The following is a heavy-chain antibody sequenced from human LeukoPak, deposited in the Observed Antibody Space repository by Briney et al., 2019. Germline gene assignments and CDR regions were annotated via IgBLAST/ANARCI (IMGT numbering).Heavy chain of an antibody. CDR1: GFTFSSYG. J-gene: IGHJ4*02. Sequence: PGGSLRLSCAASGFTFSSYGMRWVRQAPGKGLEWVAVIWYDGSNKYYADSVKGRFTISRDNSKNTLYLQMNSLRAEDTAVYYCARDHYYDSSGYDYWGQGTLVTVSS. CDR3: ARDHYYDSSGYDY. D-gene: IGHD3-22*01. V-gene: IGHV3-33*01. CDR2: IWYDGSNK.